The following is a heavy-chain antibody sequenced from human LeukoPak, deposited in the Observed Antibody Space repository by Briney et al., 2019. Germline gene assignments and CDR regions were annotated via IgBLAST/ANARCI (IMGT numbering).Heavy chain of an antibody. CDR1: GFTFSSYA. V-gene: IGHV3-23*01. J-gene: IGHJ4*02. D-gene: IGHD1-26*01. Sequence: SGGSLRLSCAASGFTFSSYAMSWVRQAPGEGLEWVSAVSGSVGSTYYADSVEGRFTISRDNSKNTLYLQMNSLRAEDTAVYYCAKIAPKRATPRGGVLDYWGQGTLVTVSS. CDR3: AKIAPKRATPRGGVLDY. CDR2: VSGSVGST.